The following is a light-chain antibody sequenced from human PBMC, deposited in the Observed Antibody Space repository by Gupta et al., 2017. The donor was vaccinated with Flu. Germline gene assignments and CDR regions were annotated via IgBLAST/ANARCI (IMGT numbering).Light chain of an antibody. CDR1: QTVASF. CDR2: EVS. CDR3: QRRSNRTPPPA. J-gene: IGKJ4*01. V-gene: IGKV3-11*01. Sequence: TLSLSPGERATLSCRVSQTVASFVAWYQQRTGQAPRLLIYEVSNRAAGVPARCSGSGSGTDFTFTISSIGPQDFAVDYCQRRSNRTPPPAFGGGTKVEIK.